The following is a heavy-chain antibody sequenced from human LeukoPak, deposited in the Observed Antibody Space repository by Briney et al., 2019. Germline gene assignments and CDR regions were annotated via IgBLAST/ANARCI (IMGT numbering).Heavy chain of an antibody. V-gene: IGHV4-34*01. Sequence: SETLSLTCAVYGGSFSDHYWSWIRQPPGKGLEWIGETEHSGSTNYNPSLKARVTISVDTSKDQFSLRLSSVTAADTAVYYCAREYSTSSTAFDIWGQGTMVTVSS. CDR3: AREYSTSSTAFDI. CDR1: GGSFSDHY. J-gene: IGHJ3*02. D-gene: IGHD6-6*01. CDR2: TEHSGST.